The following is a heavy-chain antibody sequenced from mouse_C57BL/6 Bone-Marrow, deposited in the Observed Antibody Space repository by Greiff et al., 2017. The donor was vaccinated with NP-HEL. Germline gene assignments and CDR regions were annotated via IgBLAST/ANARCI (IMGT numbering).Heavy chain of an antibody. CDR2: ISSGSSTI. V-gene: IGHV5-17*01. CDR1: GFTFSDYG. J-gene: IGHJ3*01. Sequence: EVMLVESGGGLVKPGGSLKLSCAASGFTFSDYGMHWVRQAPEKGLEWVAYISSGSSTIYYADTVKGRFTISRDNAKNTLVLQMTSLRSEDTAMYYCASNYGSSFFAYWGQGTLVTVSA. D-gene: IGHD1-1*01. CDR3: ASNYGSSFFAY.